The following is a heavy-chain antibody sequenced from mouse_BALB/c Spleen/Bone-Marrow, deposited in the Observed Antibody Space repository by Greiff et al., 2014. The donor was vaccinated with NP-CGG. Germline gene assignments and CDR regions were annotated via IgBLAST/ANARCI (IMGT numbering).Heavy chain of an antibody. V-gene: IGHV2-2*02. J-gene: IGHJ2*01. CDR1: GFSLTTYG. D-gene: IGHD3-1*01. Sequence: QVQLKESGPGLVQPSQSLSITCTVSGFSLTTYGVHWVRQSPGKGLEWLGVIWSGGSTDYNAAFISRLSISKDNSKSQVFFKMNSRQANDTAIYYCARNHRGYYFDYWGQGTTLTVSS. CDR3: ARNHRGYYFDY. CDR2: IWSGGST.